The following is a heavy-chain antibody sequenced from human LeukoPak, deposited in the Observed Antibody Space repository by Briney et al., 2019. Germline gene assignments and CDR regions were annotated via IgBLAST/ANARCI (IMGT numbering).Heavy chain of an antibody. J-gene: IGHJ4*02. D-gene: IGHD3-16*01. CDR2: INTDTRGT. V-gene: IGHV3-74*01. CDR1: GFTFTDYW. CDR3: ARAGAYHFDN. Sequence: GGSLRLSCAASGFTFTDYWMHWVRQVPGKGLVRVSIINTDTRGTYYADSVKGRFTISRDNAMSILYLQMDSLRAEDTAVYYCARAGAYHFDNWGQGTLVTVSS.